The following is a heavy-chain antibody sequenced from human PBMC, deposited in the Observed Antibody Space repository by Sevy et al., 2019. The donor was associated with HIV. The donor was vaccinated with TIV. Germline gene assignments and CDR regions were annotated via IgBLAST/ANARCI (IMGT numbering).Heavy chain of an antibody. J-gene: IGHJ4*02. CDR2: IRSKAGGGTT. CDR3: TTDHRRDGIVVVPFEY. V-gene: IGHV3-15*01. Sequence: GGSLRLSCAASGFSFSNAWMSWVRQTPGKGLEWVGRIRSKAGGGTTDYAAIVKGKFTISRDDSRDILYLQLNSLETEDTAIYYCTTDHRRDGIVVVPFEYWGQGTLVTVSS. D-gene: IGHD2-15*01. CDR1: GFSFSNAW.